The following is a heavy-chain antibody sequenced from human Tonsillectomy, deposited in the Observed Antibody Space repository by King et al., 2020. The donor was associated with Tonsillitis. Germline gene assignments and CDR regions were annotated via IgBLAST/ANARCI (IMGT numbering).Heavy chain of an antibody. CDR2: ISSFSHYI. D-gene: IGHD1-7*01. CDR1: GFTFSTYS. Sequence: VQLVESGGGLVKPGGSLRLSCAASGFTFSTYSMNWVRQAPGKVLEWVSSISSFSHYIYYSDSVKGRFPISRYNAKNSLYLQMNSLRAKDTAVYYCARDLGATGTTDLYYYFYYGMDVWGQGTTVTVSS. J-gene: IGHJ6*02. V-gene: IGHV3-21*01. CDR3: ARDLGATGTTDLYYYFYYGMDV.